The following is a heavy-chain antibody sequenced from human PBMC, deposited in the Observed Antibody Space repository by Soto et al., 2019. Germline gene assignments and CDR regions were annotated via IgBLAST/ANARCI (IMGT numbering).Heavy chain of an antibody. CDR3: SSWRGDQTGTRLTGLDV. J-gene: IGHJ6*02. D-gene: IGHD1-1*01. CDR1: GYSFTSYW. CDR2: IDPSDSYT. V-gene: IGHV5-10-1*01. Sequence: HGESLKISCKGSGYSFTSYWISWVRQMPGKGLGWMGRIDPSDSYTNYSPSFQAHVTRSADKTISTANLQWSNLKASETAMYSGSSWRGDQTGTRLTGLDVWGQGTTVTVSS.